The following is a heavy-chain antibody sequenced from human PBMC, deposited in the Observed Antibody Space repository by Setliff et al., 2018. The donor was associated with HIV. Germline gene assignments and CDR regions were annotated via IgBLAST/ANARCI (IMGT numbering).Heavy chain of an antibody. D-gene: IGHD2-2*01. CDR2: INPSGGST. Sequence: GASVKVSCKASGYTFTRYYIHWVRQAPGQGLEWMGIINPSGGSTTYTQKLQGRGTMTRDTSTSTVYMELSSLRSEDTAVYYCARGPHCSSTSCFGGFDYWVQGTLVTVSS. J-gene: IGHJ4*02. V-gene: IGHV1-46*04. CDR1: GYTFTRYY. CDR3: ARGPHCSSTSCFGGFDY.